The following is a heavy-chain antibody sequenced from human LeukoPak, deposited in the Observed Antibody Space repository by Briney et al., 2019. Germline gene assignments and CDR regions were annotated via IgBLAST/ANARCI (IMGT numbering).Heavy chain of an antibody. D-gene: IGHD3-10*01. J-gene: IGHJ3*02. Sequence: PGGSLRLSCEASGFTFSSYSMNWVRQAPGKGLEWVSSISSSSSYIYYADSVKGRFTNSRDNAKNSLYLQMNSLRAEDTAVYYCAREGYYYGSGSYYITDAFDIWGQGTMVTVSS. V-gene: IGHV3-21*01. CDR1: GFTFSSYS. CDR2: ISSSSSYI. CDR3: AREGYYYGSGSYYITDAFDI.